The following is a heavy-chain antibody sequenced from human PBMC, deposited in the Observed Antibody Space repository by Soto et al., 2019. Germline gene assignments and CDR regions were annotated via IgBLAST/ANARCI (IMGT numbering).Heavy chain of an antibody. CDR1: GFSLITSGVC. CDR3: AHRRDSSAPDP. D-gene: IGHD6-19*01. V-gene: IGHV2-5*01. J-gene: IGHJ5*02. Sequence: SGPTLVNPTHTLTLTFTFSGFSLITSGVCVFCIRQPPGKAPELLALIYWNDDKRYSPSLKSRLTITKDTSKNQVVLTMTNMDPVDTATYYCAHRRDSSAPDPWGQGTLVTVSS. CDR2: IYWNDDK.